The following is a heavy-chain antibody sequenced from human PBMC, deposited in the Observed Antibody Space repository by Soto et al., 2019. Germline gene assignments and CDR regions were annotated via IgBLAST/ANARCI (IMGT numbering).Heavy chain of an antibody. J-gene: IGHJ3*02. CDR1: GFTFSIYG. Sequence: QVQLVESGGGVVQPGRSLRLSCAASGFTFSIYGMHWVRHAPGKGLEWVAMISFAGSEKYYTDSVKGRFHISRDSSKNTMYLQMDSLRVEDTAVYYCARDRRLYYSDAFDIWGQGTTVTVSS. V-gene: IGHV3-30*03. CDR3: ARDRRLYYSDAFDI. D-gene: IGHD1-26*01. CDR2: ISFAGSEK.